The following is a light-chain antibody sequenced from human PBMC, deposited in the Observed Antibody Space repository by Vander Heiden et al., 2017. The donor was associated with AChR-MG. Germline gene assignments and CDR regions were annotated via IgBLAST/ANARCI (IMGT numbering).Light chain of an antibody. CDR2: DVN. CDR3: CSYAGRYSWV. J-gene: IGLJ3*02. V-gene: IGLV2-11*01. Sequence: QSALTQPRSVSGSPGPSVTISCTGTSSDVGGYNYVSWYQQHPGKAPKVLIYDVNVRPSGVPDRFSASKSGNTASLTISGLQTEDEADYYCCSYAGRYSWVFGGGTKLTVL. CDR1: SSDVGGYNY.